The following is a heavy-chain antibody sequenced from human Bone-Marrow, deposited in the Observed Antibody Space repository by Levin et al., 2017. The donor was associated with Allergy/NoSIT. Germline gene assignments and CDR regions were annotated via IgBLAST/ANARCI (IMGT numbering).Heavy chain of an antibody. CDR2: INAFGNNK. J-gene: IGHJ2*01. V-gene: IGHV3-23*02. CDR1: GFIFGDYA. Sequence: PGESLKISCAASGFIFGDYAMSWVRQAPGKGLEWVSFINAFGNNKYYGDSVKGRFTVSRANSKNTLYLQMNSLTIEDTAIYYCAKEATVSTVSSFDLWGRGTLVTVSP. CDR3: AKEATVSTVSSFDL. D-gene: IGHD4-17*01.